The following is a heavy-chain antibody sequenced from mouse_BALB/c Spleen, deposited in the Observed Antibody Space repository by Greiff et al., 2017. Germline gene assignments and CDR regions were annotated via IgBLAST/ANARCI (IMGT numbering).Heavy chain of an antibody. CDR3: TRRAYGFDY. D-gene: IGHD6-5*01. Sequence: QVQLQQSGAELVRPGASVTLSCKASGYTFTDYEMHWVKQTPVHGLEWIGAIDPETGGTAYNQKFKGKATLTADKSSSTAYMELRSLTSEDSAVYYCTRRAYGFDYWGQGTTLTVSS. CDR1: GYTFTDYE. J-gene: IGHJ2*01. CDR2: IDPETGGT. V-gene: IGHV1-15*01.